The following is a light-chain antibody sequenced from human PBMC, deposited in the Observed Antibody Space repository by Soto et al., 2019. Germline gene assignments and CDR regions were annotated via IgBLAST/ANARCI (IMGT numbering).Light chain of an antibody. Sequence: DIQMTQSPSSLSASVGDRVTITCQSSQSIISYLNWYQQKAGKAPQLLIYAASSLKSGVPARFSGSGSGTDFILSIRNLQPEDSANYYCQQSYRSPRTFGQGTKLEI. CDR2: AAS. V-gene: IGKV1-39*01. CDR1: QSIISY. J-gene: IGKJ2*01. CDR3: QQSYRSPRT.